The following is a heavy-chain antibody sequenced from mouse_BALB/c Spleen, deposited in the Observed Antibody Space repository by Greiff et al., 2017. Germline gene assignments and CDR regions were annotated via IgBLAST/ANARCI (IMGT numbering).Heavy chain of an antibody. Sequence: EVQLVESGGGLVQPGGSLKLSCAASGFTFSSYGMSWVRQTPDKRLELVATINSNGGSTYYPDSVKGRFTISRDNAKNTLYLQMSSLKSEDTAMYYCARGITTGFAYWGQGTLVTVSA. V-gene: IGHV5-6-3*01. CDR1: GFTFSSYG. D-gene: IGHD2-4*01. CDR2: INSNGGST. J-gene: IGHJ3*01. CDR3: ARGITTGFAY.